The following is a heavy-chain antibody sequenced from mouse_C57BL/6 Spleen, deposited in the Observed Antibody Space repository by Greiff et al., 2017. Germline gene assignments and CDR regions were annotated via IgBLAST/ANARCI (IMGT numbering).Heavy chain of an antibody. CDR3: ARCQMGYWYFDV. CDR1: GFNIKNTY. V-gene: IGHV14-3*01. J-gene: IGHJ1*03. CDR2: IVPANGNT. Sequence: VQLQQSVAELVRPGASVKLSCTAPGFNIKNTYMHWVKQRPEQGLEWIGRIVPANGNTKYAPKFQGQAPITADTSSNTASLKLISLTTEDTAIYYCARCQMGYWYFDVWGTGTTVTVSS.